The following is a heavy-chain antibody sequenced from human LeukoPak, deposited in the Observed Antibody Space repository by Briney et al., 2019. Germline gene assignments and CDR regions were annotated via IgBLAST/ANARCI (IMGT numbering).Heavy chain of an antibody. D-gene: IGHD3-10*01. J-gene: IGHJ4*02. CDR1: GFTFSSHG. Sequence: GGTLRLSCAASGFTFSSHGMSWVRQAPGKGLEWVSTISGSGGSTYYADSVKGRFTISRDNSKNTLYLQMNSLRAEDTAVYYCARGGSERLYIDYWGQGTLVTVSS. V-gene: IGHV3-23*01. CDR3: ARGGSERLYIDY. CDR2: ISGSGGST.